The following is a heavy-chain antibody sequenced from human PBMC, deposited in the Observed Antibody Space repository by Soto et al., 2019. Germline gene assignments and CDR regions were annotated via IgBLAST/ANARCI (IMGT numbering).Heavy chain of an antibody. V-gene: IGHV5-51*01. CDR2: IYPGDSDT. Sequence: GESLKISCKGSGYSFTSYWIGWVRQMPGKGLEWMGIIYPGDSDTRYSPSFQGQVTISADKSISTAYLQWSSLKASDTAMYYCARQGGVYYDFWSGYYMAYYYYGMDVWGQVTTVTVSS. CDR1: GYSFTSYW. CDR3: ARQGGVYYDFWSGYYMAYYYYGMDV. D-gene: IGHD3-3*01. J-gene: IGHJ6*02.